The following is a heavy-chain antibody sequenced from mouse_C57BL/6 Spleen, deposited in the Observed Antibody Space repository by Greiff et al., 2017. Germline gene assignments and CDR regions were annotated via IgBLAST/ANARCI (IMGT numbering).Heavy chain of an antibody. CDR1: GFSLTSYG. D-gene: IGHD3-1*01. CDR3: ARKELAYWYFDV. CDR2: IWSGGST. V-gene: IGHV2-2*01. Sequence: VMLVESGPGLVQPSQSLSITCTVSGFSLTSYGVHWVRPSPGTGLEWLGVIWSGGSTDSNAAFISRLSISKYNSKSQVYFKMHSLQADDTAIYYCARKELAYWYFDVWGTGTTVTVSS. J-gene: IGHJ1*03.